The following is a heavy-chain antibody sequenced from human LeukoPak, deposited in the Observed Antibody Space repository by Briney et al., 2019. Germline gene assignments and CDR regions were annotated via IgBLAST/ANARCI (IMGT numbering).Heavy chain of an antibody. CDR3: ARHDYGGHLDV. V-gene: IGHV4-30-2*01. Sequence: SQTLSLTCTVSGGSISGGGYYWSWIRQPPGKGLEWIGYIYHSGSTYYNPSLKSRVTISVDRSKNQFSLKLSSVTAADTAVYYCARHDYGGHLDVWGKGTTVTVSS. D-gene: IGHD4-23*01. J-gene: IGHJ6*04. CDR1: GGSISGGGYY. CDR2: IYHSGST.